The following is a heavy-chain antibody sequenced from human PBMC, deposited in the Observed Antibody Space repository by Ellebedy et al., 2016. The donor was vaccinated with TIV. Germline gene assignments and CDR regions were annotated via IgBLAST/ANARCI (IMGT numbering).Heavy chain of an antibody. CDR3: ARGPYGGISVWYFDV. CDR2: LNPSTGGT. Sequence: ASVKVSCKASGYTFTTYYIHWVRQAPGQGLEWVGTLNPSTGGTSDAQKFQGRVNLTRDTSTSTAYMELSSLRSDDTAVYYCARGPYGGISVWYFDVWGRGTLVTVSS. D-gene: IGHD4-23*01. CDR1: GYTFTTYY. V-gene: IGHV1-46*01. J-gene: IGHJ2*01.